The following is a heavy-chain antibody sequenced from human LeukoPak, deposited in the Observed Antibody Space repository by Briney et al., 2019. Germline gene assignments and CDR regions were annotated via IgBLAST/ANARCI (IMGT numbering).Heavy chain of an antibody. V-gene: IGHV3-30*18. Sequence: GGSLRLSCAASGFTFRSYDIHWVRQAPGKGLEWVALISSDGGNKYFADSVKGRFTISTDNSKNTPYLQMNSLRPEDTAVYYCAKCCPMDVWGQGTTVTVSS. D-gene: IGHD4/OR15-4a*01. J-gene: IGHJ6*02. CDR1: GFTFRSYD. CDR2: ISSDGGNK. CDR3: AKCCPMDV.